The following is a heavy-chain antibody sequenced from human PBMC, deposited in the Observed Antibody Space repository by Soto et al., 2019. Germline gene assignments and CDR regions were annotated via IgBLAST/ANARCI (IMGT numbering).Heavy chain of an antibody. V-gene: IGHV3-21*01. J-gene: IGHJ4*02. Sequence: GGSLRLSCAASGFTFSSYSMNWVRQAPGKGLEWVSSISSSSTYIYYADSVKGRFTISRDNANNSLYLQMNSLRAEDTAVYYCARDIVGASCVDYWGQGTLVTVSS. D-gene: IGHD1-26*01. CDR3: ARDIVGASCVDY. CDR1: GFTFSSYS. CDR2: ISSSSTYI.